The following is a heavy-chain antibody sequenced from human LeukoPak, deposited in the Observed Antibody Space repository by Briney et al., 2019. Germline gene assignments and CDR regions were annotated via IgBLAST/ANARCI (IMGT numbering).Heavy chain of an antibody. V-gene: IGHV1-69*13. D-gene: IGHD1-1*01. Sequence: SVKVSCKASGGTFSSYAISWVRQAPGQGLEWMGGIIPIFGTANYAQKFQGRVTITADESTSTAYMELSSLRSEDTAVYYCALWNDGYYCYYMDVWGKGPTVTVSS. CDR3: ALWNDGYYCYYMDV. CDR2: IIPIFGTA. J-gene: IGHJ6*03. CDR1: GGTFSSYA.